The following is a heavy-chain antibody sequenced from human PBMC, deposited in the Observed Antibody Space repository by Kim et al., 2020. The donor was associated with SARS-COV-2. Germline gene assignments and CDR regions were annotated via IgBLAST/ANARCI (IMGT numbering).Heavy chain of an antibody. J-gene: IGHJ3*02. CDR3: STGPTSIVVVKPNAFDI. D-gene: IGHD3-22*01. CDR2: IYYSGST. CDR1: GGSISSSSYY. V-gene: IGHV4-39*01. Sequence: SETLSITCTVSGGSISSSSYYWGWIRQPPGKGLEWIGSIYYSGSTYYNPSLKSRVTISVDTSKNQFSLKLSSVTAADTAVYYCSTGPTSIVVVKPNAFDIWGQGTMVTVSS.